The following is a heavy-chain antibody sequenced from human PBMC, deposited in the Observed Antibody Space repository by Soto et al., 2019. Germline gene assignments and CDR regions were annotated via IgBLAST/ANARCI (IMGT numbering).Heavy chain of an antibody. J-gene: IGHJ4*02. CDR2: IYPGDSDT. D-gene: IGHD6-6*01. Sequence: GESLKISXKGSGYSFTSYWIGWVRQMPGKGLEWMVIIYPGDSDTRYSPSFQGQVTISADKSISTAYLQWSSLKASDTAMYYCARVGIAARRTHYYFDYWGQGTLVTVSS. CDR1: GYSFTSYW. CDR3: ARVGIAARRTHYYFDY. V-gene: IGHV5-51*01.